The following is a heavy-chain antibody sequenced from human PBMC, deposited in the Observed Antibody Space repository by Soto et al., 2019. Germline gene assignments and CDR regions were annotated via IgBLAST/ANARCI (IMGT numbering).Heavy chain of an antibody. Sequence: QLLESGGGLVQPGGSLRLSCAASGPTFSSYAMSWVRQAPGKGLEWVSSISGSGDDTYYADSVKGRFTISRDNSKNMLYLELNSLRAEDPALYYCASDRLASVVMEGTFYWGQGTLVTVSS. CDR2: ISGSGDDT. V-gene: IGHV3-23*01. D-gene: IGHD2-15*01. J-gene: IGHJ4*02. CDR1: GPTFSSYA. CDR3: ASDRLASVVMEGTFY.